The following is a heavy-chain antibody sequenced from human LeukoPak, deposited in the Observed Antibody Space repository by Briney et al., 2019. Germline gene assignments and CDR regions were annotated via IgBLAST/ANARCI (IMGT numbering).Heavy chain of an antibody. V-gene: IGHV1-69*13. D-gene: IGHD4-17*01. CDR3: ARAGPIYGDYTPYYFDY. J-gene: IGHJ4*02. Sequence: ASVKVSCKASGGTFSSYAISWVRQAPGQGLEWMGGIIPIFGTANYAQKFQGRVTITADESTSTAYMELSSLRSEDTAVYYCARAGPIYGDYTPYYFDYWGQGTLVTVSS. CDR2: IIPIFGTA. CDR1: GGTFSSYA.